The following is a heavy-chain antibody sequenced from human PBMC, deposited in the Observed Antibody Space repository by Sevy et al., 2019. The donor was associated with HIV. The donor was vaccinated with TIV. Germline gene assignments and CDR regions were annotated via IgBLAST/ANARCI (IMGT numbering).Heavy chain of an antibody. Sequence: GGSLRLSCAASEFTFSTYAMNWVRQAPGKGLEWVSSISSLSRYIYYADSVKGRFTISRDNAKNSLYLQMNSLTAEDTAVYYCARGLTPPVEDIGTYPSYFDYWGQGTLVTVSS. CDR3: ARGLTPPVEDIGTYPSYFDY. J-gene: IGHJ4*02. V-gene: IGHV3-21*01. D-gene: IGHD2-15*01. CDR2: ISSLSRYI. CDR1: EFTFSTYA.